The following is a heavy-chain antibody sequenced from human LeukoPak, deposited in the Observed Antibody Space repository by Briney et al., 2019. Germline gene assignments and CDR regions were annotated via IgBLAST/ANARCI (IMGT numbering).Heavy chain of an antibody. V-gene: IGHV1-69*05. CDR2: IIPIFGTA. J-gene: IGHJ3*02. Sequence: SVKVSCKASGGTFSSYAISWVRQAPRQGLEWMGEIIPIFGTANYAQKFQGRVTITTDESTSTAYMELSSLRSEDTAVYYCARASPTPYYGSGSYSPGAFDIWGQGTMVTVSS. CDR3: ARASPTPYYGSGSYSPGAFDI. D-gene: IGHD3-10*01. CDR1: GGTFSSYA.